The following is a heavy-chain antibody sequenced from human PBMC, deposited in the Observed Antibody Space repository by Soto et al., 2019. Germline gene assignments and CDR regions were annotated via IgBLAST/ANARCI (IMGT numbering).Heavy chain of an antibody. J-gene: IGHJ4*02. CDR3: ARHLMIVARAFDY. Sequence: SPSFQGQVTISADKSISTAYLQWSSLKASDTAMYYCARHLMIVARAFDYWGQGTLVTVSS. D-gene: IGHD3-22*01. V-gene: IGHV5-51*01.